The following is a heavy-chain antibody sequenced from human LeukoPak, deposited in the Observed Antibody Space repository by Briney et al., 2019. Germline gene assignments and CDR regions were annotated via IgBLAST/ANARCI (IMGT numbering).Heavy chain of an antibody. CDR3: ARDQDVVVPAAIAIRIDY. D-gene: IGHD2-2*01. CDR2: ISAYNGNT. J-gene: IGHJ4*02. CDR1: GYTFTSYG. V-gene: IGHV1-18*01. Sequence: ASVKVSCKASGYTFTSYGISWVRQAPGQGLEWMGWISAYNGNTNYAQKLQGRVTMTTDTSTSTAYMELRSLRSDDRAVYYCARDQDVVVPAAIAIRIDYWGQGTLVTVSS.